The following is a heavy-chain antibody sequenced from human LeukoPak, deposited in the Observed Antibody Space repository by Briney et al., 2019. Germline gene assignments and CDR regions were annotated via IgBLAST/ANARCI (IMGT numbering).Heavy chain of an antibody. J-gene: IGHJ4*02. CDR2: IIGSGGST. CDR1: GFTFSSYA. V-gene: IGHV3-23*01. D-gene: IGHD3-22*01. CDR3: AKDPHYYDSSGYLDYFDY. Sequence: GSLLLSCAASGFTFSSYAMSWVRQAPGKGLEWVSAIIGSGGSTYYADSVKGRFTISRDNSKNTLYLQMNSLRAEDTAVYYCAKDPHYYDSSGYLDYFDYWGQGTLVTVSS.